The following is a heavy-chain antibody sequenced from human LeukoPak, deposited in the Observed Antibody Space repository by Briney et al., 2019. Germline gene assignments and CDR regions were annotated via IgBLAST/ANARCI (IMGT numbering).Heavy chain of an antibody. CDR1: GYTFTDYY. CDR2: VDPEDGET. V-gene: IGHV1-69-2*01. Sequence: ASVKVSCKVSGYTFTDYYMHWVQQAPGKGLEWMGLVDPEDGETIYTEKFQGRVTITADTSTDTAYVELSSLRSEDTAVYYCATDLVVVVPAAVDYWGQGTLVTVSS. D-gene: IGHD2-2*01. J-gene: IGHJ4*02. CDR3: ATDLVVVVPAAVDY.